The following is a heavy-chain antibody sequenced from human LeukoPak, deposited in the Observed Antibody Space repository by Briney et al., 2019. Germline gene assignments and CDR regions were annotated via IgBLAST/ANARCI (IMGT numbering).Heavy chain of an antibody. V-gene: IGHV1-8*01. CDR1: GYTFTSYD. Sequence: ASVKVSCKASGYTFTSYDINWVRQATGQGLEWMGWMNPNSGNTGYAQKFQGRVTMTRNTSISTAYMELSSLRSEDTAVYYCARVRPQEDGYHYYYGMDVWGQGTTVTVPS. J-gene: IGHJ6*02. CDR3: ARVRPQEDGYHYYYGMDV. CDR2: MNPNSGNT.